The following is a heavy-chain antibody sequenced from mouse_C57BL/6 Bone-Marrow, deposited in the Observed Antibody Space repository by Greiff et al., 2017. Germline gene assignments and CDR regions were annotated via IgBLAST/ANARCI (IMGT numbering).Heavy chain of an antibody. Sequence: EVKLEESGGGLVQPGESLKLSCESNEYEFPSHDMSWVRKTPEKRLELVAAMNSDGGSTYYPDTMERRFIISRDNTKKTLYLQMSSLRSEDAALYYCARHEKDWAWFAYWGQGTLVTVSA. CDR1: EYEFPSHD. J-gene: IGHJ3*01. V-gene: IGHV5-2*03. CDR3: ARHEKDWAWFAY. CDR2: MNSDGGST. D-gene: IGHD4-1*01.